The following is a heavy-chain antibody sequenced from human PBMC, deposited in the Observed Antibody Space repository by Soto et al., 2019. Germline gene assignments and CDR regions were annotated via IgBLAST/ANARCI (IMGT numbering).Heavy chain of an antibody. CDR1: VFTGSSNY. CDR2: IYSGGST. CDR3: ARDYTY. Sequence: PWWSLRLSCSASVFTGSSNYMSWVRQAPGKGLEWVSVIYSGGSTYYADSVKGRFTISRDNSKNTLYLQMNSLRAEDTAVYYCARDYTYWGQGTLVTVSS. V-gene: IGHV3-53*01. D-gene: IGHD3-16*01. J-gene: IGHJ4*02.